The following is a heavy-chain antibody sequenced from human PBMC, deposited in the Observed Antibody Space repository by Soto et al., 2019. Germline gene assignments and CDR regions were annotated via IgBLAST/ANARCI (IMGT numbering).Heavy chain of an antibody. CDR1: GYTFTSYG. Sequence: ASVKVSCKASGYTFTSYGISWVRQAPGQGLEWMGWISAYNGKTNYAQNVQGRVTMTTDTSTRTAYMDLRSLRSDDTAVYYCARGGDVNHYHRLDVWGRGTTVTVSS. CDR2: ISAYNGKT. J-gene: IGHJ6*02. D-gene: IGHD5-12*01. CDR3: ARGGDVNHYHRLDV. V-gene: IGHV1-18*01.